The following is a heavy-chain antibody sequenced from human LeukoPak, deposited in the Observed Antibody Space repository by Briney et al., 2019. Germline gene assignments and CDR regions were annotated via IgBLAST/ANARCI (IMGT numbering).Heavy chain of an antibody. Sequence: ASVTVSCKASGGTFSSYAISWVRQAPGQGLEWMGGIIPIFGTANYAQKFQGRVTITADESTSTAYMELSSLRSEDTAVYYCAPTFWSGYYNWFDPWGQGTLVTVSS. J-gene: IGHJ5*02. CDR1: GGTFSSYA. D-gene: IGHD3-3*01. V-gene: IGHV1-69*13. CDR2: IIPIFGTA. CDR3: APTFWSGYYNWFDP.